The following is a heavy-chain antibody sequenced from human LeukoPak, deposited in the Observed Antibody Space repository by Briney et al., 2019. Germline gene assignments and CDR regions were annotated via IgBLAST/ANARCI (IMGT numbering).Heavy chain of an antibody. J-gene: IGHJ4*02. V-gene: IGHV1-2*06. Sequence: ASVKVSCKASGYTFTGYYMHWVRQAPGQGLEWMGRINPNSGDTNYAQKFQGRVTMTRDTSISTAYMELSRLRSDDTAVYYCASSIVVVVGLDYWGQGTLVTVSS. CDR2: INPNSGDT. CDR3: ASSIVVVVGLDY. D-gene: IGHD2-15*01. CDR1: GYTFTGYY.